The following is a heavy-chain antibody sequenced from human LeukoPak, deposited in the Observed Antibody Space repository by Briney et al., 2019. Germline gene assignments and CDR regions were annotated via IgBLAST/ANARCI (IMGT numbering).Heavy chain of an antibody. J-gene: IGHJ3*02. CDR1: GFTFSNAW. CDR3: AKFGLAGSGRYHDAFDI. Sequence: GGSLRLSCAASGFTFSNAWMSWVRQAPGKGLEWVSAISGSAGTTYYADSVKGRFTISRDNSKNTLYLQMNSLRADDTALYYCAKFGLAGSGRYHDAFDIWGQGTMVTVSS. D-gene: IGHD3-10*01. V-gene: IGHV3-23*01. CDR2: ISGSAGTT.